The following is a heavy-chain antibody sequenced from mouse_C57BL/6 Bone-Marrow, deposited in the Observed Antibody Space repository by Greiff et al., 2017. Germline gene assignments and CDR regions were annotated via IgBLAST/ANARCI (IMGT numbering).Heavy chain of an antibody. V-gene: IGHV1-9*01. CDR2: ILPGSGST. Sequence: VKLMESGAELMKPGASVKLSCKATGYTFTGYWIEWVKQRPGHGLEWIGEILPGSGSTNYNEKFKGKATFTADTSSNTAYMQLSSLTTEDSAIYYCAREGTTTGLGLYYYAMDYWGQGTSVTVSS. D-gene: IGHD1-1*01. CDR1: GYTFTGYW. CDR3: AREGTTTGLGLYYYAMDY. J-gene: IGHJ4*01.